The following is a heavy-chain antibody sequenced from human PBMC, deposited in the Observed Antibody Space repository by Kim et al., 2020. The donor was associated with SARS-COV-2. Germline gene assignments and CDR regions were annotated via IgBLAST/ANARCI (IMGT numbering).Heavy chain of an antibody. D-gene: IGHD3-10*01. Sequence: SETLSLTCNVSGGSISTYYWNWIRQPPGTGLEWIGFVYYSGVTKYNPSLKNRLTISRDTSKNHFSLSLTSVTAADTAVYYCATFGSSYGSGTYFDYWGQGALVTVSS. CDR3: ATFGSSYGSGTYFDY. CDR1: GGSISTYY. CDR2: VYYSGVT. J-gene: IGHJ4*02. V-gene: IGHV4-59*12.